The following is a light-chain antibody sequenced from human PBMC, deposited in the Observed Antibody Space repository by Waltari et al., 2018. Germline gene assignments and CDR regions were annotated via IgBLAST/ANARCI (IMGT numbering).Light chain of an antibody. V-gene: IGKV1-33*01. CDR3: QQYDNLPIT. J-gene: IGKJ5*01. Sequence: DIQMTQSPSSLSASVGDRVTITCQASQDIRYYLNWYQQKPGKAPKLLIYDASKFEAGAPSRFSGSGSGTDFTLTISSLQPEDIVTYYCQQYDNLPITFGQGTRLEIK. CDR1: QDIRYY. CDR2: DAS.